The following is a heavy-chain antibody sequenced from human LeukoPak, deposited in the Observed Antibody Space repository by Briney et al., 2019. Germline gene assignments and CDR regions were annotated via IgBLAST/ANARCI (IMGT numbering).Heavy chain of an antibody. CDR1: GLRSSVTTT. D-gene: IGHD6-13*01. V-gene: IGHV3-7*01. Sequence: GGTPCPSSAPSGLRSSVTTTGLGCPAPGKGLERVVNRKQDGSEKYYVDSVKGRFTITRDNAKNSLYLQMNSLRAEDTAVYYCARDSSSWYTDYVDYWGQGTLGTGSS. CDR3: ARDSSSWYTDYVDY. J-gene: IGHJ4*02. CDR2: RKQDGSEK.